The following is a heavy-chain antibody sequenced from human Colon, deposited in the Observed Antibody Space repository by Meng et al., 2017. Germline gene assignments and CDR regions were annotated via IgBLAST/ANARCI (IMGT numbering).Heavy chain of an antibody. Sequence: VQPQDAGPGLVKPSESRSLPCSVSAGSISRSAWWSWVRQPPGKGLEWIGETSHSGSTNYSPSLKSRFTISLDKSKNQLSLKLNSVTAADTAVYYCASSDYYRSDYWGQGTLVTVSS. CDR2: TSHSGST. CDR3: ASSDYYRSDY. D-gene: IGHD3-22*01. V-gene: IGHV4-4*02. CDR1: AGSISRSAW. J-gene: IGHJ4*02.